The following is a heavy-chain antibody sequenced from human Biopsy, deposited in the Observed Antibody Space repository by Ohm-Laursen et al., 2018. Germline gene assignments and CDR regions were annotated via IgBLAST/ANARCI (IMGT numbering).Heavy chain of an antibody. V-gene: IGHV4-59*12. Sequence: SQTLSLTCTVSCDSISNYYWTWIRQSPGKGLEWIGYIYYTGSTNYNPSVKSRVTISVDTSKNQFSLKVRSVTAADTAVYYCVRGVDYYDPYHYYALGVWGQGTTVTVSS. CDR2: IYYTGST. J-gene: IGHJ6*02. CDR1: CDSISNYY. D-gene: IGHD3-22*01. CDR3: VRGVDYYDPYHYYALGV.